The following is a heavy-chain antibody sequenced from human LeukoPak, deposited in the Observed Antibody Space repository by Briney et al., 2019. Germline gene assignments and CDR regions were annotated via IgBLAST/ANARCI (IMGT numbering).Heavy chain of an antibody. V-gene: IGHV3-23*01. D-gene: IGHD3-3*01. Sequence: GGSLRLSCAASGFTFSSYAMSWVRQAPGKGLEWVSAISGSGGSTYYADSVKGRFTISRDNSKNTLYLQMNSLRAEDTAVYYCAKGIGDFWSGYYSLYYYGMDVWGRGTTVTVSS. J-gene: IGHJ6*02. CDR3: AKGIGDFWSGYYSLYYYGMDV. CDR2: ISGSGGST. CDR1: GFTFSSYA.